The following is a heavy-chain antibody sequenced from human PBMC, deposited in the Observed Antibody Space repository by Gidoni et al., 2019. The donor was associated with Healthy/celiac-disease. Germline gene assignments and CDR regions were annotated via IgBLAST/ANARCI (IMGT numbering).Heavy chain of an antibody. D-gene: IGHD3-16*02. V-gene: IGHV3-15*01. CDR1: GFTFSNAW. Sequence: EVQLVESGGGLVKPGGSLRLSCAASGFTFSNAWMSWVRQAPGKGLEWVGRIKSKTDGGTTDYAAPVKGRFTISRDDSKNTLYLQMNSLKTEDTAVYYCTTDVWGSYRYGYYYYYGMDVWGQGTTVTVSS. J-gene: IGHJ6*02. CDR3: TTDVWGSYRYGYYYYYGMDV. CDR2: IKSKTDGGTT.